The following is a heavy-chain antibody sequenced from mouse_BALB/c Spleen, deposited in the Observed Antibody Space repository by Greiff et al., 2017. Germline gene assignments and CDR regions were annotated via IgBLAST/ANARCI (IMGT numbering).Heavy chain of an antibody. CDR3: ARDSGYYGYAWFAY. Sequence: VKLVESGPGLVAPSQSLSITCTVSGFSLTSYGVHWVRQPPGKGLEWLGVIWAGGSTNYNSALMSRLSISKDNSKSQVFLKMNSLQTDDTAMYYCARDSGYYGYAWFAYWGQGTLVTVSA. J-gene: IGHJ3*01. V-gene: IGHV2-9*02. D-gene: IGHD1-2*01. CDR2: IWAGGST. CDR1: GFSLTSYG.